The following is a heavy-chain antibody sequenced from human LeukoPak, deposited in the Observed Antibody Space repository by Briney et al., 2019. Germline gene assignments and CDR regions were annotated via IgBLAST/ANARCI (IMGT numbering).Heavy chain of an antibody. Sequence: ASVKVSCKASGYTFTSYYIFWVRQAPGQGLEWMGIINPRTGSTSYSQKFQGRVTMTRDMSTSTVYMELSSLRSEDTALYYCARGVHVRVYDSNPHYGHYWGQGTLVTVSS. J-gene: IGHJ4*02. D-gene: IGHD3-22*01. CDR3: ARGVHVRVYDSNPHYGHY. V-gene: IGHV1-46*01. CDR1: GYTFTSYY. CDR2: INPRTGST.